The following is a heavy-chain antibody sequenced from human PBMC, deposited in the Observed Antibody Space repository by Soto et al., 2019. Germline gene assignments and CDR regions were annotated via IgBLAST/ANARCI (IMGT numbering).Heavy chain of an antibody. CDR2: ISKDGSSK. J-gene: IGHJ4*02. V-gene: IGHV3-30*04. Sequence: GGSLRLSCAASGFIFSRYAIHWVRQAPGKGLEWLAVISKDGSSKYYLDSVKGRFTISRDNSKNTVHLEMNSLRDEDTALYYCARSRSGAVADSFDFWGQGTLVTVSS. CDR1: GFIFSRYA. D-gene: IGHD3-10*01. CDR3: ARSRSGAVADSFDF.